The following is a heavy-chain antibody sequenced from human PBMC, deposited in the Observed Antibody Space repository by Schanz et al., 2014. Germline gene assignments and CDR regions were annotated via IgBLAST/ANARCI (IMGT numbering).Heavy chain of an antibody. Sequence: EVQLLESGGGLVQPGGSLRLSCAASGFTFSSYAMSWVRQAPGKGLEWVSAINTGVNTYYADSVRGRFTMSRDNSKNTLYLQMNSLRAEDTAVYYCARAGYCTSVSCSLFVSDYWGQGTLVTVSS. CDR1: GFTFSSYA. D-gene: IGHD2-2*03. J-gene: IGHJ4*02. V-gene: IGHV3-23*01. CDR2: INTGVNT. CDR3: ARAGYCTSVSCSLFVSDY.